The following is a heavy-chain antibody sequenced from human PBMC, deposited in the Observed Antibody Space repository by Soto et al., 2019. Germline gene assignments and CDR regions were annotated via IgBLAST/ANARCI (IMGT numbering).Heavy chain of an antibody. D-gene: IGHD3-22*01. CDR3: STRAYDTNGYYRFDP. Sequence: SETLSLTCAFYGWSFSGHSWTWIRQSPGKGLEWIGDINHSGRVNYSPSLKSRVTISLDTSKNQFSLTLSAVTAADTAMYYCSTRAYDTNGYYRFDPWGQGTLVTVSS. V-gene: IGHV4-34*01. J-gene: IGHJ5*01. CDR1: GWSFSGHS. CDR2: INHSGRV.